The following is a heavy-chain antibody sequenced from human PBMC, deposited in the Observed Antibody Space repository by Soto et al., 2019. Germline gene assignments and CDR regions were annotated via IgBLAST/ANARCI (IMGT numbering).Heavy chain of an antibody. CDR1: GFTFSSYA. Sequence: GGSLRLSCAASGFTFSSYAMSWVRQAPGKGLEWVSAISAGGGSTYYADSVKGRFTISRDNSKNTLYLQMNSLRAEDTAVYYCAKGKCSGGSCRSPQEGDAFDIWGQGTMVTVSS. CDR3: AKGKCSGGSCRSPQEGDAFDI. CDR2: ISAGGGST. D-gene: IGHD2-15*01. J-gene: IGHJ3*02. V-gene: IGHV3-23*01.